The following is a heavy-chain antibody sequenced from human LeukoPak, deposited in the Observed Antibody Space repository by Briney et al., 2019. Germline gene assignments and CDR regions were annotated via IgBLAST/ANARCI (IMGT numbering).Heavy chain of an antibody. J-gene: IGHJ4*02. D-gene: IGHD3-16*02. CDR1: GFTFSSYW. Sequence: PGGSLRLSCAASGFTFSSYWMHWVRQVPGKGLVWLSRISGDGRSTSYADSVKGRFTISRDNAKNSLYLQMNSLRAEDTAVYYCARDYQDRPFDYWGQGTLVTVSS. V-gene: IGHV3-74*01. CDR3: ARDYQDRPFDY. CDR2: ISGDGRST.